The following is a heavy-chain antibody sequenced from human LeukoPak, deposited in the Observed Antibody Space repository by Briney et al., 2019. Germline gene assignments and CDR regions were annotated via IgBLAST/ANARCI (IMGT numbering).Heavy chain of an antibody. J-gene: IGHJ2*01. V-gene: IGHV3-21*01. D-gene: IGHD6-13*01. Sequence: PGGSLRLSCAASGFTFSSYSMNWVRQAPGKGLEWVSSISSSSSYIYYADSVKGRFTISRDNAKNSLYLQMNSLRAEDTAVYYCARAHVPYSSSWLDWYFDLWGRGTLVTVSS. CDR3: ARAHVPYSSSWLDWYFDL. CDR1: GFTFSSYS. CDR2: ISSSSSYI.